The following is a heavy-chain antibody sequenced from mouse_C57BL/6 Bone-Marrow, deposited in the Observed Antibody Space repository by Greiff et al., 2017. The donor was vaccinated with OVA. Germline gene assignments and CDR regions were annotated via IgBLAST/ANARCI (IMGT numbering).Heavy chain of an antibody. CDR1: GFTFSDFS. J-gene: IGHJ1*03. Sequence: EVKVVESGGGLVQSGRSLRLSCATSGFTFSDFSMEWVRQAPGKGLEWIAASRNKANDYTTEYSASVKGRFIVSRDTSQSILYLQMNALRAEDTAIYYCARGETFWYFDVWGTGTTVTVSS. CDR2: SRNKANDYTT. CDR3: ARGETFWYFDV. V-gene: IGHV7-1*01.